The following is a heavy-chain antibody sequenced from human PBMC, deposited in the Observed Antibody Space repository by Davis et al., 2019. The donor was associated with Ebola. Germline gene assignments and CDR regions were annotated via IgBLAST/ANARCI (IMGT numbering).Heavy chain of an antibody. J-gene: IGHJ4*02. CDR3: ARATIVATNY. V-gene: IGHV1-18*01. CDR1: GYTFTSYG. CDR2: ISAYNGNT. D-gene: IGHD5-12*01. Sequence: ASVKVSCKASGYTFTSYGISWVRQAPGQGLEWMGWISAYNGNTKYAQKLHGRVTMTTGTSTSTAYMELRSLRSDDTAVYYCARATIVATNYWGQGTLVTVSS.